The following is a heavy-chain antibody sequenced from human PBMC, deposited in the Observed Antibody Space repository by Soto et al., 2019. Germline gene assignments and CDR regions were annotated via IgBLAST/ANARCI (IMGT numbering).Heavy chain of an antibody. CDR2: VRGSAGTT. D-gene: IGHD6-6*01. Sequence: EVQLLESGGGLVQPGGSLRLSCEASGFTFSIYVMTWVRPAPGKGLEWVSAVRGSAGTTYYADSVKGRFSISRDNSKNTLYLQMNSLTAGDTAVYYCARVQGTARNAFDVWGHGTMVTVSS. J-gene: IGHJ3*01. V-gene: IGHV3-23*01. CDR1: GFTFSIYV. CDR3: ARVQGTARNAFDV.